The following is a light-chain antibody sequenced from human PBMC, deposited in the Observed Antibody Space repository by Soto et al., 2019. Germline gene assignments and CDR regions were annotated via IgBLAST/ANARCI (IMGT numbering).Light chain of an antibody. V-gene: IGKV4-1*01. CDR1: QSVLFSSNNKNY. CDR3: QHSYRTPIT. Sequence: DIVMTQSPDSLAVSLGERATINCKSSQSVLFSSNNKNYLAWYQQKPGQPPKLLIYWASTRESGVPNRFSGHGSGTHFTLSIRTLQAEDVPVYYSQHSYRTPITFGPGTRLAMK. CDR2: WAS. J-gene: IGKJ5*01.